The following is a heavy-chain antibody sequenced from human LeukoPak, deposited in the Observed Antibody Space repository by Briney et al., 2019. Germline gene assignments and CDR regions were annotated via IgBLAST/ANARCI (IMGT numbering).Heavy chain of an antibody. J-gene: IGHJ4*02. CDR3: ARGPRIAARPLDY. D-gene: IGHD6-6*01. CDR2: VYYNGET. Sequence: SETLSLTCNVSGNTISSHFWSWIRQSPGTGLEWIGYVYYNGETNYNPSLKSRVTISVDTSKNQFSLKLSSVTAADTAVYYCARGPRIAARPLDYWGQGTLVTVSS. CDR1: GNTISSHF. V-gene: IGHV4-59*11.